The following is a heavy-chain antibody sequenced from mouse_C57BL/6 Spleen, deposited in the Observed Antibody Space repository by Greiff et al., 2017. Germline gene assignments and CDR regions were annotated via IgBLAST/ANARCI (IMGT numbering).Heavy chain of an antibody. CDR2: IYPGSGST. V-gene: IGHV1-55*01. J-gene: IGHJ4*01. Sequence: VQLQQSGAELVKPGASVKMSCKASGYTFTSYWITWVKQRPGQGLEWIGDIYPGSGSTNYNEKFKSKATLTVDTSSSTAYMQLSSLTSEDSAVYYCARSGTTVAPYAMDYWGQGTSVTVSS. CDR3: ARSGTTVAPYAMDY. CDR1: GYTFTSYW. D-gene: IGHD1-1*01.